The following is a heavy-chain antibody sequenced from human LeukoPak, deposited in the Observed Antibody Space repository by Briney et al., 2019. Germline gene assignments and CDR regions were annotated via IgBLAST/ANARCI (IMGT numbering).Heavy chain of an antibody. CDR2: TVGGGTDT. CDR3: ARGLMIGRRGFDP. Sequence: GGSLRLSCAASGFTFSNYAMSWVRQAPGKGLEWVSTTVGGGTDTFYASSVKGRFTISRDNSKNTLYLQMNSLRAEDTAVYYCARGLMIGRRGFDPWGQGTLVTVSS. CDR1: GFTFSNYA. D-gene: IGHD3-22*01. J-gene: IGHJ5*02. V-gene: IGHV3-23*01.